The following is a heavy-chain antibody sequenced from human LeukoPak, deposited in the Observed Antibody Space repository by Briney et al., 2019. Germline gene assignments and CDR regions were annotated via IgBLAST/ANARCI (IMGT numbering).Heavy chain of an antibody. Sequence: SGTLSLTCAVSGGSISSSNWWSWVRQPPGKGLEWIGEIYHSGSTNYNLSLKSRVTISVDKSKNQFSLKLSSVTAADTAVYYCARARVVAAPYGMDVWGQGTTVTVSS. D-gene: IGHD2-15*01. CDR3: ARARVVAAPYGMDV. V-gene: IGHV4-4*02. CDR2: IYHSGST. J-gene: IGHJ6*02. CDR1: GGSISSSNW.